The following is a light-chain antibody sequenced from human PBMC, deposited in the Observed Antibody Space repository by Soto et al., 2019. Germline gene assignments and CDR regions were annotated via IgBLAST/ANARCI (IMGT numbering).Light chain of an antibody. Sequence: QSVLTQPPSASGTPGQMVTISCSGSSSNVGSNTVNWYQQLPGTAPKLLIYSNNQRPSGVPDRFSGSKSGTSASLAISGLQSGDEADYYCAAWDDSLNAYVFATGTKVTVL. CDR3: AAWDDSLNAYV. CDR1: SSNVGSNT. J-gene: IGLJ1*01. CDR2: SNN. V-gene: IGLV1-44*01.